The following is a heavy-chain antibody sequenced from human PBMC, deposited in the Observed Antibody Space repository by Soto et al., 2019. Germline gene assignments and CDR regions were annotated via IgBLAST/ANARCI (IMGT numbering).Heavy chain of an antibody. CDR3: AADNLQDYYYYGMDV. J-gene: IGHJ6*02. V-gene: IGHV1-58*01. Sequence: GASVKVSCKASGFTFTSSAVQWVRQARGQRLEWIGWIVVGSGNTNYAQKFQERVTITRDMSTSTAYMELSSLRSEDTAVYYCAADNLQDYYYYGMDVWGQGTRSPSP. CDR1: GFTFTSSA. CDR2: IVVGSGNT.